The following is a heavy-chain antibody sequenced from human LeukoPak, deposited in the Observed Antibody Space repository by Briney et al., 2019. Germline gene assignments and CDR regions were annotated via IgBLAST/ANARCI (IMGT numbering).Heavy chain of an antibody. CDR1: GFTVSSNY. J-gene: IGHJ4*02. CDR2: IKQDGSEK. Sequence: TGGSLRLSCAASGFTVSSNYMSWVRQAPGKGLEWVANIKQDGSEKYYVDSVKGRFTISRGNAKNSLYLQMNSLRAEDTAVYYCARGVDYWGQGTLVTVSS. V-gene: IGHV3-7*01. CDR3: ARGVDY.